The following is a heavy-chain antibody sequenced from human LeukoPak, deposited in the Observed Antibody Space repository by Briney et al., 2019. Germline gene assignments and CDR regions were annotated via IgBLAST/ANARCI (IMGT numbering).Heavy chain of an antibody. CDR3: ARVKTSSTTAEYFQH. CDR1: GYSFTSYW. Sequence: GESRKISCKGSGYSFTSYWIGWVRQMPGKGLEWMGIIYPGDSDTRYSPSFQGQVTISADKSISTAYLQWSSLKASDTAMYYCARVKTSSTTAEYFQHWGQGTLVTVSS. CDR2: IYPGDSDT. D-gene: IGHD2-2*01. J-gene: IGHJ1*01. V-gene: IGHV5-51*01.